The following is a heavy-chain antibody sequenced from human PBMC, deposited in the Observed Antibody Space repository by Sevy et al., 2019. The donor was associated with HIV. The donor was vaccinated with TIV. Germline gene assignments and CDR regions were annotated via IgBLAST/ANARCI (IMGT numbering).Heavy chain of an antibody. D-gene: IGHD6-19*01. V-gene: IGHV3-30*04. CDR1: GFSVSSHA. CDR3: TRDAGYSVGWYPSNY. J-gene: IGHJ4*02. Sequence: GGCLRLSCAASGFSVSSHAMHWVRQAPGKGLEWVALLSYDGGAQYYVDSVKGRFSISRDNSKNILYLQMNSLRPADTALYYCTRDAGYSVGWYPSNYWGQGTLVTVSS. CDR2: LSYDGGAQ.